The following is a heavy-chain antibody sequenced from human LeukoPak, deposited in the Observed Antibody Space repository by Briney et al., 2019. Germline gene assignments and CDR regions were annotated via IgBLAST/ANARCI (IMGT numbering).Heavy chain of an antibody. Sequence: SENLSLTCTVSGYSISSGYYWGWIRQPPGKGQEWIGSIYHSGSTYYNPSLKSRVTISVDTSKIQFSLKLSSVTAADTAVYYCAREEPMVRGVSWFDPWGQGTLVPVSP. CDR2: IYHSGST. CDR3: AREEPMVRGVSWFDP. V-gene: IGHV4-38-2*02. J-gene: IGHJ5*02. CDR1: GYSISSGYY. D-gene: IGHD3-10*01.